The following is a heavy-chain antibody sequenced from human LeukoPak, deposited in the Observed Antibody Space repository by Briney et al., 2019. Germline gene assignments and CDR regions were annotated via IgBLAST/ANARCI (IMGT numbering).Heavy chain of an antibody. Sequence: PGGSLRLSCAASGFTFSSYGMSWVRQAPGKGLEWVSAISGSGSSTYYADSVKGRFTISRDNSKNTLYLQMNSLRAEDTAVYYCAKANPMYYDILTGYLYWDQGTLVTASS. D-gene: IGHD3-9*01. J-gene: IGHJ4*02. CDR3: AKANPMYYDILTGYLY. CDR2: ISGSGSST. CDR1: GFTFSSYG. V-gene: IGHV3-23*01.